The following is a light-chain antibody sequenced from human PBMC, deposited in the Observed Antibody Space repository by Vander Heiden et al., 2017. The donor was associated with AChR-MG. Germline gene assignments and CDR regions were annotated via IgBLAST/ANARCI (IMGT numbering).Light chain of an antibody. CDR2: TAS. Sequence: DIQMTQSPSTLSASVGDRVTITCRASQAISSWLAWYQQKPGKVRKLMIDTASSLASGVPSRFSGSGSGTEFTLTISSLQPDDVATYDCQQYNSYPYTFGQGTKLEIK. V-gene: IGKV1-5*03. J-gene: IGKJ2*01. CDR1: QAISSW. CDR3: QQYNSYPYT.